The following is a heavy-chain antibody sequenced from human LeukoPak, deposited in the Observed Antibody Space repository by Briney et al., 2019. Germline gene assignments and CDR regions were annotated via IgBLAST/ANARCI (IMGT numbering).Heavy chain of an antibody. D-gene: IGHD3-10*01. Sequence: GGSLRLSCAASGFTFSRYWMSWVRQAPGKGLEWVANIKQDGSEKYYVDSVKGRFTISRDNAKNSLYLQMNSLRAEDTAVYYCAREPFHYYGSGSYYNTNTGDYWRQGTLVTVSS. CDR3: AREPFHYYGSGSYYNTNTGDY. CDR2: IKQDGSEK. CDR1: GFTFSRYW. V-gene: IGHV3-7*01. J-gene: IGHJ4*02.